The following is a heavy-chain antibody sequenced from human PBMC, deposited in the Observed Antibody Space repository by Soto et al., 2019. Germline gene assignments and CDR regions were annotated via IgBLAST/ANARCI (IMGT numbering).Heavy chain of an antibody. CDR1: GGTFSSYA. D-gene: IGHD2-15*01. J-gene: IGHJ5*02. V-gene: IGHV1-69*13. CDR2: IIPIFGTA. Sequence: SVKVSCKASGGTFSSYAISWVRQAPGQGLEWMGGIIPIFGTANYAQKFQGRVTITADESTSTAYMELSSLRSEDTAVYYCARSGYCSGGSCYGWFDPWGQGTLVTVSS. CDR3: ARSGYCSGGSCYGWFDP.